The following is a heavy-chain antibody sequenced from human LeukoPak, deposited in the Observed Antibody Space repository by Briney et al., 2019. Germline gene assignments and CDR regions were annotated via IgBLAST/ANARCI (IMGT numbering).Heavy chain of an antibody. J-gene: IGHJ4*02. CDR2: IYTSGST. CDR3: ARGGSSWQSFDY. Sequence: PSETLSLTCTVSGDSISSYYWSWIRQPAGKGLEWIGRIYTSGSTNSNPSLKSRVTMSVDTSKNQFSLKLSSVTAADTAVYYCARGGSSWQSFDYLGQGTLVTVSS. CDR1: GDSISSYY. D-gene: IGHD6-13*01. V-gene: IGHV4-4*07.